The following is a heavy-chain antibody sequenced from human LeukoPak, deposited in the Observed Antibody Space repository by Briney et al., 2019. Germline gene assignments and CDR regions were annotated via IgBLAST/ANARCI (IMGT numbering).Heavy chain of an antibody. D-gene: IGHD6-19*01. CDR3: SREQYTSGGSGWFGMDV. CDR1: GGSLSTYY. Sequence: SETLSLTCSVSGGSLSTYYWTWTRQPPGKGLEWIGFIHQSGSTEYNPSLKSRVTMSLDTSRNQFSLKMSTVTAGDTAVYYCSREQYTSGGSGWFGMDVWGQGTTVTVSS. V-gene: IGHV4-59*12. J-gene: IGHJ6*02. CDR2: IHQSGST.